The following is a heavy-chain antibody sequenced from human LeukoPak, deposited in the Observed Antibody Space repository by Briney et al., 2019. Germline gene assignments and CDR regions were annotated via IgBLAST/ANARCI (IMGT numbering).Heavy chain of an antibody. Sequence: GGSLRLSCAASGFTFSSYGMSWVRQAPGKGLEWVSFIYSGDITYYADSVKGRFTISRDNSKNTLYLQMNILRAEDTAVYYCARVSSYGYFLDYWGQGTLVTVSS. CDR3: ARVSSYGYFLDY. CDR1: GFTFSSYG. J-gene: IGHJ4*02. V-gene: IGHV3-53*01. D-gene: IGHD5-18*01. CDR2: IYSGDIT.